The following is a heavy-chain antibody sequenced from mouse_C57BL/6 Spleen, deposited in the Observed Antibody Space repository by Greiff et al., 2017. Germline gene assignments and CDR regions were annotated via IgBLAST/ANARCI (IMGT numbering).Heavy chain of an antibody. J-gene: IGHJ1*03. CDR1: GYSFTDYN. Sequence: EVQLQESGPELVKPGASVKISCKASGYSFTDYNMNWVKQSNGKSLEWIGVINPNYGTTSYNQKFKGKATLTVDQSSSTAYMQLNSLTSEDSAVYYCASPHYYGSSYRYFDVWGTGTTVTVSS. V-gene: IGHV1-39*01. D-gene: IGHD1-1*01. CDR3: ASPHYYGSSYRYFDV. CDR2: INPNYGTT.